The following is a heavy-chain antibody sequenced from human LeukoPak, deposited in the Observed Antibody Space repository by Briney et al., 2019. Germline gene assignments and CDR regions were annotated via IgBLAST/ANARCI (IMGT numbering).Heavy chain of an antibody. Sequence: SVKVSCRASGGTFSSYAISWVRQAPGQGLEWMGGIIPIFGTANYAQKFQGRVTITADESTSTAYMELSSLRSEDTAVYYCARDFLEEQLAYFDYWGQGTLVTVSS. CDR2: IIPIFGTA. V-gene: IGHV1-69*13. CDR1: GGTFSSYA. D-gene: IGHD6-13*01. CDR3: ARDFLEEQLAYFDY. J-gene: IGHJ4*02.